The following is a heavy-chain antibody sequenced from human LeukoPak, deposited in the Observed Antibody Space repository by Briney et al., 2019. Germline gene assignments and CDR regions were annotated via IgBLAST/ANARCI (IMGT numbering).Heavy chain of an antibody. J-gene: IGHJ5*02. CDR3: ARARPRIVVVPAAYNWFDP. Sequence: ASVKVSCKASGYTFTGYYMDWVRQAPGQGLEWMGWINPNSGGTNYAQKFQGRVTMTRDTSISTAYMELSRLRSDDTAVYYCARARPRIVVVPAAYNWFDPWGQGTLVTVSS. D-gene: IGHD2-2*01. CDR2: INPNSGGT. CDR1: GYTFTGYY. V-gene: IGHV1-2*02.